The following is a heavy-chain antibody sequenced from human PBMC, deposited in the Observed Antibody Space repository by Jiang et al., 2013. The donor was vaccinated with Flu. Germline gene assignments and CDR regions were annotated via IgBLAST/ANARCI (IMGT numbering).Heavy chain of an antibody. CDR1: YW. CDR2: IKQDGSEK. J-gene: IGHJ6*02. V-gene: IGHV3-7*01. Sequence: YWMSWVRQAPGKGLEWVANIKQDGSEKYYVDSVKGRFTISRDNAKNSLYLQMNSLRAEDTAVYYCAREDCSGGSCYPENYYYYYGMDVWGQGTTVTVSS. CDR3: AREDCSGGSCYPENYYYYYGMDV. D-gene: IGHD2-15*01.